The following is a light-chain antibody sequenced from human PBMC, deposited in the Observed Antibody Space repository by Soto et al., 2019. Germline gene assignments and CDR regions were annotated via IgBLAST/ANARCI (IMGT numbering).Light chain of an antibody. CDR3: SSYTSSSTPYV. Sequence: QSALTQPASVSGSPGQSITISCTGTSSDVGGYNYVSWYQQHPGKAPKLMIYEVSNRPSGVSNRLSGSKSGNTDSLTISGLQPEDEADYYCSSYTSSSTPYVFGTGTKVTVL. V-gene: IGLV2-14*01. J-gene: IGLJ1*01. CDR2: EVS. CDR1: SSDVGGYNY.